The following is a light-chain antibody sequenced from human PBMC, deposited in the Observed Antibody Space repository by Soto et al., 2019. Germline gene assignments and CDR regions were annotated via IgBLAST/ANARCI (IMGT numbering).Light chain of an antibody. J-gene: IGLJ2*01. V-gene: IGLV2-11*01. CDR3: CSYAGSYTFVV. CDR2: DVS. CDR1: ISDVGGYNY. Sequence: QSALTQPPSASGSPGQSVAISCTGTISDVGGYNYVSWYQQHPGKAPKLMIYDVSKRPSGVPDRFSGSKSGNTASLTISGLQAEDEADYYCCSYAGSYTFVVFGGGTQLTVL.